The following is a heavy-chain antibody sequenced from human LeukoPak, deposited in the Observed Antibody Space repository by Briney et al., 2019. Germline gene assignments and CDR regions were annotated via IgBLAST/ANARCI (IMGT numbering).Heavy chain of an antibody. CDR2: IYTSGST. J-gene: IGHJ4*02. V-gene: IGHV4-61*02. D-gene: IGHD6-13*01. CDR3: ARDSRDSSSWYLLFDY. CDR1: GGSISSGSYY. Sequence: PSETLSLTCTVSGGSISSGSYYWSWIRQPAGKGLEWIGRIYTSGSTNYNPSLKSRVTISVDTSKNQFSLKLSSVTAADTAVYYCARDSRDSSSWYLLFDYWGQGTLVTVSS.